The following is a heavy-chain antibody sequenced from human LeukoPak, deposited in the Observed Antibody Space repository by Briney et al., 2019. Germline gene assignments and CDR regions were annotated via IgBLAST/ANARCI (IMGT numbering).Heavy chain of an antibody. CDR3: ARGYCSGGSCSNPGFDY. Sequence: SETLSLTCAVYGGSFSGYYWSWIRQPPGKGPEWIGEINHSGSTNYNPSLKSRVTISVDTSKNQFSLKLSSVTAADTAVYYCARGYCSGGSCSNPGFDYWGQGTLVTVSS. V-gene: IGHV4-34*01. CDR1: GGSFSGYY. J-gene: IGHJ4*02. D-gene: IGHD2-15*01. CDR2: INHSGST.